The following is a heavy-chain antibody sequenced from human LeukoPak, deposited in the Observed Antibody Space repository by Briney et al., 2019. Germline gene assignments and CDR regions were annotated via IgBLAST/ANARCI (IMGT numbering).Heavy chain of an antibody. D-gene: IGHD3-22*01. CDR1: GGSISSGDYY. CDR2: IYYSGST. V-gene: IGHV4-30-4*01. CDR3: AVRPTYYYDSSGYPPFDI. J-gene: IGHJ3*02. Sequence: SETLSLTCTVSGGSISSGDYYWSWIRQPPGEGLEWIGYIYYSGSTYYNPSLKSRVTISVDTSKNQFSLKLSSVTAADTAVYYCAVRPTYYYDSSGYPPFDIWGQGTMVTVSS.